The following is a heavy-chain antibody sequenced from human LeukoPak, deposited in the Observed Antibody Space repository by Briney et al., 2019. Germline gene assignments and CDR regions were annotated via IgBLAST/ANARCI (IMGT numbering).Heavy chain of an antibody. Sequence: SQTLSLTCTVSGGSISSGGYYWSWIRQHPGKGLEWIGYIYYSGSTYYNPSLKSRVTISVDTSKNQFSLKLSSVTAADTAVYYCARRAYSGGWQYDYWGQGTLVTVSS. CDR1: GGSISSGGYY. V-gene: IGHV4-31*03. CDR2: IYYSGST. CDR3: ARRAYSGGWQYDY. J-gene: IGHJ4*02. D-gene: IGHD6-19*01.